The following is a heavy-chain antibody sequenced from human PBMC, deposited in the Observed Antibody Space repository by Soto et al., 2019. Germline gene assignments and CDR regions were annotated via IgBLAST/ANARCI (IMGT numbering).Heavy chain of an antibody. Sequence: SVKVSCKAPGSGFIRSGIQWVRQAHGQRLEWIGWIVVASGQTNYAQNFRGRVAITRDTSTATAYIELTGLTSEDTAVYFCSADRPDIGVGWWVWGQGTTVTVSS. V-gene: IGHV1-58*02. CDR2: IVVASGQT. D-gene: IGHD2-15*01. CDR1: GSGFIRSG. J-gene: IGHJ6*02. CDR3: SADRPDIGVGWWV.